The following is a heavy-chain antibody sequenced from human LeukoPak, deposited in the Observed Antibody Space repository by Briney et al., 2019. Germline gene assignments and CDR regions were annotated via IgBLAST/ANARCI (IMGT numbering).Heavy chain of an antibody. Sequence: GGSLRLSCAASGFTFSSYEMNWVRQAPGKGLEWVSYISSSGSTIYYADSVKGRFTISRDNAKNSLYLQMNSLRAEDTAVYYCARGIQESVYGDYVLLGFDYWGQGTLVTVSS. CDR1: GFTFSSYE. D-gene: IGHD4-17*01. CDR2: ISSSGSTI. J-gene: IGHJ4*02. CDR3: ARGIQESVYGDYVLLGFDY. V-gene: IGHV3-48*03.